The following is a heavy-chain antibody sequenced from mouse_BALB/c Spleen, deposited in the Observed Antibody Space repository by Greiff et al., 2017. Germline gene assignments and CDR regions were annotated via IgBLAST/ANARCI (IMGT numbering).Heavy chain of an antibody. CDR1: GYTFTSYT. D-gene: IGHD2-2*01. J-gene: IGHJ3*01. CDR2: INPSSGYT. V-gene: IGHV1-4*02. Sequence: VQLQQSAAELARPGASVKMSCKASGYTFTSYTMHWVKQRPGQGLEWIGYINPSSGYTEYNQKFKDKTTLTADKSSSTAYMQLSSLTSEDSAVYYCARRGYGYDEGPWFAYWGQGTLVTVSA. CDR3: ARRGYGYDEGPWFAY.